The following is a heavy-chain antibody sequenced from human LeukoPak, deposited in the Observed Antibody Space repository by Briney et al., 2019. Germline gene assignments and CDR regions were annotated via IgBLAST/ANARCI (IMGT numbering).Heavy chain of an antibody. D-gene: IGHD3-10*01. J-gene: IGHJ3*02. CDR2: TKSKTDGGTT. CDR3: TTESGEVWFGEHAFDI. Sequence: GGSLRLSCAASGFTFSNAWMSWVRQAPGKGLEWVGRTKSKTDGGTTDYAAPVKGRFTISRDDSKNTLYLQINSLKTEDTAVYYCTTESGEVWFGEHAFDIWGQGTMVTVSS. V-gene: IGHV3-15*01. CDR1: GFTFSNAW.